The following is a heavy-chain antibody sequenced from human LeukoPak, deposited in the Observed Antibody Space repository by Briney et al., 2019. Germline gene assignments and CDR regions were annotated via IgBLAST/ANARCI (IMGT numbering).Heavy chain of an antibody. CDR1: GGSISSGGYY. CDR3: ARGLRGVD. J-gene: IGHJ4*02. V-gene: IGHV4-30-2*01. Sequence: SQTLSLTCTVSGGSISSGGYYWSWIRQPPGKGLEWIGEINHSGSTNYNPSLKSRVTISVDTSKNQFSLKLSSVTAADTAVYYCARGLRGVDWGQGTLVTVSS. D-gene: IGHD3-10*01. CDR2: INHSGST.